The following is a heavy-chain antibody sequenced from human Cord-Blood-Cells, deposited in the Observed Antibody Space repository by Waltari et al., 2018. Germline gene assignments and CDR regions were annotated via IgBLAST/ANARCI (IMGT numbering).Heavy chain of an antibody. V-gene: IGHV4-39*01. CDR3: ARLLRGYSYGYYFDY. D-gene: IGHD5-18*01. Sequence: LEWIGSIYYSGSTYYNPSLKSRVTISVDTSKNQFSLKLSSVTAADTAVYYCARLLRGYSYGYYFDYWGQGTLVTVSS. J-gene: IGHJ4*02. CDR2: IYYSGST.